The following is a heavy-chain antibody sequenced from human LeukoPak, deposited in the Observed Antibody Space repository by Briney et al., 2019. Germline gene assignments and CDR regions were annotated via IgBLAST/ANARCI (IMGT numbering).Heavy chain of an antibody. J-gene: IGHJ6*03. V-gene: IGHV1-58*02. Sequence: SVKVSCKASGFTFTSSSMQWVRQARGQRLEWIGWIVVGSGDTNYAQKFQGRVTITRNTSISTAYMELSSLRSEDTAVYYCARGRGRTYYYYMDVWGKGTTVTVSS. CDR1: GFTFTSSS. D-gene: IGHD3-10*01. CDR3: ARGRGRTYYYYMDV. CDR2: IVVGSGDT.